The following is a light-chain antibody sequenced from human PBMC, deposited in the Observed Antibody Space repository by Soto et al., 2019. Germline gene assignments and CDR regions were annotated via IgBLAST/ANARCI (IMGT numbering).Light chain of an antibody. J-gene: IGKJ1*01. CDR1: QSVSSY. V-gene: IGKV3-11*01. CDR3: QQYVTSLTT. Sequence: ILLTQSPATLSLSPGERATLSCKASQSVSSYLAWYQQKPGQAPRLLIYDASNRATGIPARFSGSGSGTDFTLTISSLQSEDFAVYYCQQYVTSLTTFGQGTKVDI. CDR2: DAS.